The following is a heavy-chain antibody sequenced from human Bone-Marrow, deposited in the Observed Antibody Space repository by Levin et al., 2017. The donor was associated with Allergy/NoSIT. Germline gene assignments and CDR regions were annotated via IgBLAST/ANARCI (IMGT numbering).Heavy chain of an antibody. D-gene: IGHD2-2*01. V-gene: IGHV3-74*01. Sequence: GESLKISCAASGFTFNNYWMHWVHQVPGKGLVWVSRIDFDGRTTTYADSVRGRFTISRDNSKNTLYLQMDSLRVEDTAVYHCAKVGSMVRPAVISDYYFYGLDVWGQGTTVTVS. CDR1: GFTFNNYW. CDR2: IDFDGRTT. CDR3: AKVGSMVRPAVISDYYFYGLDV. J-gene: IGHJ6*02.